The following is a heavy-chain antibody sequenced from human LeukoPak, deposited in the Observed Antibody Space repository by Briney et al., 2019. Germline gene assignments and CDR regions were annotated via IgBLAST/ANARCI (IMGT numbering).Heavy chain of an antibody. Sequence: SETLSLTCTVSGGSISSYYWSWIRQPPGKGLEWIGYIYYSGSTNYNPSLKSRVTISVDTSKNQFSLKLSSVTAADTAVYYCASFNYYDSSGLKYWGQGTLVTVSS. CDR2: IYYSGST. J-gene: IGHJ4*02. V-gene: IGHV4-59*01. D-gene: IGHD3-22*01. CDR3: ASFNYYDSSGLKY. CDR1: GGSISSYY.